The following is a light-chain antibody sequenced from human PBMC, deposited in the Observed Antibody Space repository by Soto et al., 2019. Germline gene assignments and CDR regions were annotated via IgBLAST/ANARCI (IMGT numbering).Light chain of an antibody. Sequence: QSALTQPPSASGSPGQSVTISCTGTSSDVGGYNYVSWYQQYPGKAPKLMVYEVTKRPSGVPDRFSGSKSGNTASLTVSGLQAEDEADYYCSSYAGTTNHVVFGGGTKLTVL. CDR3: SSYAGTTNHVV. J-gene: IGLJ2*01. V-gene: IGLV2-8*01. CDR1: SSDVGGYNY. CDR2: EVT.